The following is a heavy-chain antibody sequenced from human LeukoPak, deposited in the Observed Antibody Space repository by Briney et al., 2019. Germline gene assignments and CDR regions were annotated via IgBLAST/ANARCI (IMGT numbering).Heavy chain of an antibody. D-gene: IGHD1-1*01. CDR1: GDIVSSNSAA. J-gene: IGHJ3*02. CDR3: AREIRPNGNAFDI. V-gene: IGHV6-1*01. Sequence: SQTLSLTCALSGDIVSSNSAAWNWIRQSPSRGLEWLGRRYYRSKWYNDNAVSVKGRIAINPDTSKNQFSLQLNSVTPEDTAVYYCAREIRPNGNAFDIWGQGTMVTVSS. CDR2: RYYRSKWYN.